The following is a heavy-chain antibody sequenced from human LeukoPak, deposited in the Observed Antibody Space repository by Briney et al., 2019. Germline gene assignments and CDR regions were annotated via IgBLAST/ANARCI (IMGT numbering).Heavy chain of an antibody. CDR3: AKDYGYSYGLGFDY. Sequence: QPGGSLRLSCAASGFTFSSYAMSWVRQTPGKGLEWVSAISGSGGSTYYADSVKGRFTISRDNSKNTLYLQMNSLRAEDTAVYYCAKDYGYSYGLGFDYWGQGTLVTVSS. V-gene: IGHV3-23*01. CDR2: ISGSGGST. J-gene: IGHJ4*02. D-gene: IGHD5-18*01. CDR1: GFTFSSYA.